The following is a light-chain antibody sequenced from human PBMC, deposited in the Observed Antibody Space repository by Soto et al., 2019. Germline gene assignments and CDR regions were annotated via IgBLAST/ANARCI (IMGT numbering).Light chain of an antibody. CDR3: QQRSNWPPT. CDR2: DAS. J-gene: IGKJ5*01. Sequence: EIVLTQSPATLSLSPGERATLSCRASQSVSTFLAWYQHKPGQAPRPLIYDASNRATGIPARFSGSGSGTDFTLTISSLEPEDFAVYYCQQRSNWPPTFGQGTRLEIK. V-gene: IGKV3-11*01. CDR1: QSVSTF.